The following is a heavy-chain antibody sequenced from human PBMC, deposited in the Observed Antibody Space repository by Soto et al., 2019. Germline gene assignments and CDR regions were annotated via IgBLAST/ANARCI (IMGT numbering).Heavy chain of an antibody. Sequence: SETLSLTCALSGDSISSGGYYWSWIRQPPGKGLEWIGYIFHNGGTYYDPSLKSRVTISVDRSKNQFSLKLSSVTAADTAVYYCARLDGFNSFDFWGQGTLVTVSS. CDR3: ARLDGFNSFDF. CDR1: GDSISSGGYY. J-gene: IGHJ4*02. D-gene: IGHD2-2*03. V-gene: IGHV4-30-2*01. CDR2: IFHNGGT.